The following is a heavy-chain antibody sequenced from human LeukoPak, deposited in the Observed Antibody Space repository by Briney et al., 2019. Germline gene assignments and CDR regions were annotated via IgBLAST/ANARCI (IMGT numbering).Heavy chain of an antibody. J-gene: IGHJ4*02. CDR1: GFTFSSYA. CDR3: AKGAIYDFWSGPKYYLDY. V-gene: IGHV3-23*01. D-gene: IGHD3-3*01. CDR2: ISGSGGST. Sequence: GGSLRLSCAASGFTFSSYAMSWVRQAPGKGLEWVSAISGSGGSTYYADSVKGRFTISRDNSKNTLYLQMNSLRAEDTAVYYCAKGAIYDFWSGPKYYLDYWGQGTLVTVSS.